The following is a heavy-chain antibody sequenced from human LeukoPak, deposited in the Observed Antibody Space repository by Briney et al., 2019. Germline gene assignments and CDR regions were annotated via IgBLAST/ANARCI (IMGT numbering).Heavy chain of an antibody. V-gene: IGHV1-8*02. CDR2: MNPNSGNT. CDR3: ARGRDDYGDPLDY. D-gene: IGHD4-17*01. CDR1: GYTFTSYG. Sequence: ASVKVSCKASGYTFTSYGINWVRQATGQGLEWMGWMNPNSGNTGYAQKFQGRVTMTRNTSISTAYMELSSLRSEDTAVYYCARGRDDYGDPLDYWGQGTLVTVSS. J-gene: IGHJ4*02.